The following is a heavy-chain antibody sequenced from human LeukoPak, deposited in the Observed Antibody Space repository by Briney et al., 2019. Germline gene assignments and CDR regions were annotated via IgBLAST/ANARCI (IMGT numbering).Heavy chain of an antibody. J-gene: IGHJ3*02. V-gene: IGHV1-69*13. CDR3: ATDPWQNAFDI. D-gene: IGHD5-24*01. Sequence: ASVKVSCKASGYTFTSYYMHWVRQAPGQGLEWMGGIIPIFGTANYAQKFQGRVTITADESTSTAYMELSSLRSEDTAVYYCATDPWQNAFDIWGQGTMVTVSS. CDR2: IIPIFGTA. CDR1: GYTFTSYY.